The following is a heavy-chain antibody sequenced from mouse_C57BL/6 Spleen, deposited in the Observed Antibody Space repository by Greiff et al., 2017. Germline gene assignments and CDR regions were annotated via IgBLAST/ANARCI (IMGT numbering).Heavy chain of an antibody. CDR2: IWTGGGT. Sequence: VKVVESGPGLVAPSQSLSITCTVSGFSLTSYAISWVRQPPGKGLEWLGVIWTGGGTNYNSALKSRLSISKDNSKSQVFLKMNSLQTDDTARYYCARNGDYDYDDPYFDYWGQGTTLTVSS. J-gene: IGHJ2*01. D-gene: IGHD2-4*01. V-gene: IGHV2-9-1*01. CDR3: ARNGDYDYDDPYFDY. CDR1: GFSLTSYA.